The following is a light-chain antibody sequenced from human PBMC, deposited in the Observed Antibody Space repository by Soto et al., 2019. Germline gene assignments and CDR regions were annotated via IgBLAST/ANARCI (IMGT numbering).Light chain of an antibody. CDR3: QQYGSLLPGLT. Sequence: VLTQFPATLSLSPGDSATLSCRASQSVSTFLAWYQQKPGQAPRLVVYDASKRATGIPARFSGSGSGTDFSLNISRLEPEDFAVYYCQQYGSLLPGLTFGGGTKVDIK. CDR1: QSVSTF. CDR2: DAS. V-gene: IGKV3-11*01. J-gene: IGKJ4*01.